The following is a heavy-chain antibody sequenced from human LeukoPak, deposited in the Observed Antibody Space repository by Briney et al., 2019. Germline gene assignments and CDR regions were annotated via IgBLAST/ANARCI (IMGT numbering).Heavy chain of an antibody. V-gene: IGHV3-30*04. CDR3: AKDFVAARLGRYAFDI. Sequence: GTSLRLSCAASGFTFSSFAMHWVRQAPGKGLEWVAVISYDGSNKYYADSVKGRFTISRDNSKNTLYLQMNSLRAEDTAVYYCAKDFVAARLGRYAFDIWGQGTMVTVSS. D-gene: IGHD6-6*01. CDR2: ISYDGSNK. CDR1: GFTFSSFA. J-gene: IGHJ3*02.